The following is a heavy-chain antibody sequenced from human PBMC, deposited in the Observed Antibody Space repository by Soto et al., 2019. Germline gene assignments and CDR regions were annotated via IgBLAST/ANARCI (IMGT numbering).Heavy chain of an antibody. CDR2: INAGNGNT. V-gene: IGHV1-3*01. J-gene: IGHJ4*02. D-gene: IGHD2-15*01. CDR3: ARGPGGPDGPGDY. CDR1: GYTFTSYA. Sequence: QVQLVQSGAEVKKPGASVKVSCKASGYTFTSYAMHWVRQAPGQRREWMGWINAGNGNTKYSQKFQGRGTITRDTSVRTAYMELSSLRSEDTAVYYCARGPGGPDGPGDYWGQGTLVTVSS.